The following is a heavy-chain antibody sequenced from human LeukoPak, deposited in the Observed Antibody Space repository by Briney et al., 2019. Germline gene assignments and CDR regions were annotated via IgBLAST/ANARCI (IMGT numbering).Heavy chain of an antibody. CDR2: INQDGNSQ. CDR1: GFAFSSYW. Sequence: PGGSLRLSCEASGFAFSSYWASWVRQAPGKGLEWVANINQDGNSQNYVDSVRGRFTISKDNAKNSVYLQMNSLRAEDTAVYYCARGLGNYTNSWYFFYGLDVWGLGTTVTVSS. D-gene: IGHD2-2*02. CDR3: ARGLGNYTNSWYFFYGLDV. J-gene: IGHJ6*02. V-gene: IGHV3-7*01.